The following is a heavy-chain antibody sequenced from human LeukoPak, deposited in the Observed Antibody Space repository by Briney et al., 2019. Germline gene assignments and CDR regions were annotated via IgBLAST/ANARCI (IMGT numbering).Heavy chain of an antibody. CDR1: GGSISSGSYY. CDR3: ARSPITIFGLAFDI. CDR2: IYTSGST. J-gene: IGHJ3*02. V-gene: IGHV4-61*02. Sequence: PSQTLSLTFTVSGGSISSGSYYWSWIRQPAGKGLEWVGRIYTSGSTNYNPSLESRVTISVDTSKDQFSLKLSSVTAADTAVYYCARSPITIFGLAFDIWGQGTMVTVSS. D-gene: IGHD3-3*01.